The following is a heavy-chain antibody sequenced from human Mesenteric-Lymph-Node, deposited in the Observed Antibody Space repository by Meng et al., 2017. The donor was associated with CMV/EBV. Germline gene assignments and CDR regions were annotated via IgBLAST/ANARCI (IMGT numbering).Heavy chain of an antibody. CDR1: GFTFSSYG. D-gene: IGHD2-2*03. Sequence: GESLKISCGASGFTFSSYGMHWVRQAPGKGLEWVAFIRFDGRNAYYVDSVRGRFTISRDNSKNTLNLQMNSLRPEDTAVYYCARVLTGYCGTTSCPPDVWGQGTTVTVSS. CDR3: ARVLTGYCGTTSCPPDV. V-gene: IGHV3-30*02. J-gene: IGHJ6*02. CDR2: IRFDGRNA.